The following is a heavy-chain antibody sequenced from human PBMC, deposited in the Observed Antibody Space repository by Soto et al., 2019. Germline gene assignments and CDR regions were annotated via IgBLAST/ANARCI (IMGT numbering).Heavy chain of an antibody. D-gene: IGHD5-12*01. J-gene: IGHJ3*02. Sequence: GESLKISCKGSGYSFTSYWIGWVRQMPGKGLEWMGIIYPGDSDTRYSPSFQGQVTISADKSFSTAYLQWSSLKASDTAMYYCARTKFYSGYARRAFDIWGQGTMVTVSS. CDR3: ARTKFYSGYARRAFDI. V-gene: IGHV5-51*01. CDR2: IYPGDSDT. CDR1: GYSFTSYW.